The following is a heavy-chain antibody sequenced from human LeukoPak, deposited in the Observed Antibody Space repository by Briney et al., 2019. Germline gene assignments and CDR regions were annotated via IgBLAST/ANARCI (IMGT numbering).Heavy chain of an antibody. J-gene: IGHJ6*03. CDR1: GFTFSSYS. Sequence: PGGSLRLSCAASGFTFSSYSMNWVRQAPGKGLEWVSSIISSSKYIYYADSVKGRFTISRDNAKNSLYLQMNSLRDEDTAVYYCARVGSGGWGWSTPAAGYYYYMDVWGKGTTVTVSS. CDR2: IISSSKYI. V-gene: IGHV3-21*01. D-gene: IGHD3-16*01. CDR3: ARVGSGGWGWSTPAAGYYYYMDV.